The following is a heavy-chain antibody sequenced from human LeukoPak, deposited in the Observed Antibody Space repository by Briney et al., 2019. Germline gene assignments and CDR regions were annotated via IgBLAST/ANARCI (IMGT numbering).Heavy chain of an antibody. CDR3: TGGSYSRYFDY. V-gene: IGHV4-30-4*08. CDR2: IYSSGST. J-gene: IGHJ4*02. D-gene: IGHD1-26*01. CDR1: GGSISSGDYY. Sequence: SQTLSLTCTVSGGSISSGDYYWSWIRQPPGKGLEWIGYIYSSGSTYYNPSLKSRVTISVDTSKNQFSLKLSSVTAADTAVYYCTGGSYSRYFDYWGQGTLVTVSS.